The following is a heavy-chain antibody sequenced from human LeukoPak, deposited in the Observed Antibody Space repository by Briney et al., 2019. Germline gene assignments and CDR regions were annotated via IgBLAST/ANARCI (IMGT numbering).Heavy chain of an antibody. J-gene: IGHJ5*02. CDR2: IIPVFGTA. V-gene: IGHV1-69*13. Sequence: SVKVSCKASGGTFSSYAISWVRQAPGQGLEWMGGIIPVFGTANYAQKFQGRVTITADESTSTAYMEPSSLRSEDTAVDYCAREMIVGDTSWFDPWGQGTLVTVSS. D-gene: IGHD1-26*01. CDR1: GGTFSSYA. CDR3: AREMIVGDTSWFDP.